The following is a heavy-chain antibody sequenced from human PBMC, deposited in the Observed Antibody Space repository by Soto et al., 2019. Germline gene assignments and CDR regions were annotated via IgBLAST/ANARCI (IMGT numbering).Heavy chain of an antibody. CDR3: ARVGTFGVTTFYFDY. J-gene: IGHJ4*02. V-gene: IGHV4-59*01. Sequence: SETLSLTCTVSGGSISSYYWSWIRQPPGKGLEWIGYIYYSGSTNYNPSLKSRVTISVDTSKNQFSLKLSSVTAADTAVYYCARVGTFGVTTFYFDYWGQGTLVTVSS. CDR2: IYYSGST. CDR1: GGSISSYY. D-gene: IGHD4-17*01.